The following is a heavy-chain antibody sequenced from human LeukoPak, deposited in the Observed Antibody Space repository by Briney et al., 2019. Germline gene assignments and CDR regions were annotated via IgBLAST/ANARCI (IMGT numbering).Heavy chain of an antibody. V-gene: IGHV4-39*01. CDR1: GGSISSSSYY. D-gene: IGHD4-23*01. CDR2: IYYSGST. Sequence: SETLSLTCTVSGGSISSSSYYWGWIRQPPGKGLEWIGSIYYSGSTYYNPSLKSRVTISVDTSKNQFSLKLSSVTAADTAVYYCARHPTTGATPGDYWGQGTLVTVSS. CDR3: ARHPTTGATPGDY. J-gene: IGHJ4*02.